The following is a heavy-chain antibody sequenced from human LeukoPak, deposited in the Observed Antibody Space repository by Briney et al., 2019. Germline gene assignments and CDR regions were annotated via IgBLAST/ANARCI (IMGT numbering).Heavy chain of an antibody. Sequence: GGSLRLSCAASGFTFSSYAMSWVRKAPGRGLEWVSALSSGDNTHYADSVNGRFTISRDNSKNTLYLQLNSLRAEDTAVYYCARRYCSTCPTGHAFDLWGQGTMVTVSS. D-gene: IGHD2-2*01. CDR3: ARRYCSTCPTGHAFDL. J-gene: IGHJ3*01. V-gene: IGHV3-23*01. CDR2: LSSGDNT. CDR1: GFTFSSYA.